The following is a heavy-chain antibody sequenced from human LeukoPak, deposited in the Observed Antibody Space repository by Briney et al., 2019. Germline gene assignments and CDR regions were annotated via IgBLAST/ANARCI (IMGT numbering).Heavy chain of an antibody. CDR1: GFTFSSYG. V-gene: IGHV3-30*02. D-gene: IGHD3-10*01. CDR2: IRYDGSNK. J-gene: IGHJ4*02. Sequence: GGSLRLSCAASGFTFSSYGMHWVRQAPGRGLDWVAFIRYDGSNKYYADSVKGRFTISRDDSKNTLYLQMNSLRAEDTAVYYCAKTGFGELSFDYWGQGTLVTVSS. CDR3: AKTGFGELSFDY.